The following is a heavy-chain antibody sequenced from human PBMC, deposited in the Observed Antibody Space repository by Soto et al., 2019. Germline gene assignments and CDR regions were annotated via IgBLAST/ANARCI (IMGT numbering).Heavy chain of an antibody. CDR1: GFSLSTSGVG. Sequence: QITLKESGPTLVKPTQTLTLTCTFSGFSLSTSGVGVGWIRQPPGKALEWLALIYWDDDKRYSPSLKSRLTITKETYNNQVVLTKTNLDPVDTATYYCAHSRFAAQNIKNWFDPWGQGTLVTVSS. V-gene: IGHV2-5*02. CDR3: AHSRFAAQNIKNWFDP. D-gene: IGHD6-6*01. J-gene: IGHJ5*02. CDR2: IYWDDDK.